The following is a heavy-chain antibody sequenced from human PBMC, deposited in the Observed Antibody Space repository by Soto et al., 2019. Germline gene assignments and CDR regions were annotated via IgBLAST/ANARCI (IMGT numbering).Heavy chain of an antibody. Sequence: SVKVSCKTSGGTFSTYAIYWVRQAPGQGPEWMGAIIPLFGTADYAQKFQGRVTITADESTSTAYMELSSLRSEDTAVYYCARPKGSYSSGYYYFDYWGQGTLVTVS. CDR1: GGTFSTYA. CDR3: ARPKGSYSSGYYYFDY. V-gene: IGHV1-69*13. D-gene: IGHD6-19*01. J-gene: IGHJ4*02. CDR2: IIPLFGTA.